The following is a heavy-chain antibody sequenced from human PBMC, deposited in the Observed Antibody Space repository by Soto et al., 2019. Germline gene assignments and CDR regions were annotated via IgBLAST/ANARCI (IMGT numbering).Heavy chain of an antibody. Sequence: PGGSLRLSCAASEFTFSSYTMYWVRQAPGTGLEWVAGISNDGGNTYYLDSVKGRFTISRDNSKNTLYLEMNSLRVEDTAVYYCARVGWGLPAQGTDYWGKGTLVTVSS. CDR1: EFTFSSYT. J-gene: IGHJ4*02. D-gene: IGHD1-26*01. CDR3: ARVGWGLPAQGTDY. V-gene: IGHV3-30-3*01. CDR2: ISNDGGNT.